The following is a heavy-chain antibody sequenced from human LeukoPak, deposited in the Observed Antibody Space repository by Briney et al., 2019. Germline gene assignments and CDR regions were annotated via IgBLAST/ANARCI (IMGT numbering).Heavy chain of an antibody. CDR1: GFTFSNYW. CDR3: IRDFRSADL. CDR2: IYVDGRTT. J-gene: IGHJ5*02. V-gene: IGHV3-74*01. Sequence: GGSLRLSCVAPGFTFSNYWMHWVRQPPGKGLVWVSRIYVDGRTTNYADSVKGRFTISRDNAKNTVYLEMNSLSVEDTATYYCIRDFRSADLWGQGTLVTVTS.